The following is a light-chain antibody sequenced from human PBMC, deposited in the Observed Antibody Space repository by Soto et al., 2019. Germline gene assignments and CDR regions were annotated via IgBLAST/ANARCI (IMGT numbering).Light chain of an antibody. J-gene: IGKJ1*01. Sequence: DIQMTQSPSTLSASVGDRVTISCRASQTISNWLAWYQQKPGKAPKLLIYDASSLESGVPSRFSRSGSGTEFTLTISSLQPEDFATYYCQKYNSFWTFGQGTKVEIK. V-gene: IGKV1-5*01. CDR3: QKYNSFWT. CDR2: DAS. CDR1: QTISNW.